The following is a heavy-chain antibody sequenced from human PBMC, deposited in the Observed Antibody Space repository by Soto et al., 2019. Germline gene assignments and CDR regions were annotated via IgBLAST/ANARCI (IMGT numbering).Heavy chain of an antibody. J-gene: IGHJ4*02. CDR1: GFTFTRYS. V-gene: IGHV3-21*01. Sequence: EVQLVESGRGLVKPGGSLRLSCAASGFTFTRYSMNWVRQAPGKGLEWGSSISSSTNYIYYADFMKGRFTVSRDNAKNSVYLEMNSLSAEDTALYYCARESEDLTSNFDYWGQGTLVTVSS. CDR2: ISSSTNYI. CDR3: ARESEDLTSNFDY.